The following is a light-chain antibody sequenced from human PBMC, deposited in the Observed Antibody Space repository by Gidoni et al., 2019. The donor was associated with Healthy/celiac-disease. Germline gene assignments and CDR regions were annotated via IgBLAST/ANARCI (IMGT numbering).Light chain of an antibody. J-gene: IGKJ2*02. Sequence: VFTQSPATLSLSPGESAILSCRTSQSVSSYLAWYQQQPAQAPRLLIYDAANRATGIPARFSGSGSATDFTLTISSLEPEDFAVYYCQQRSHWPPSTFGQGTKLEI. CDR3: QQRSHWPPST. CDR2: DAA. CDR1: QSVSSY. V-gene: IGKV3-11*01.